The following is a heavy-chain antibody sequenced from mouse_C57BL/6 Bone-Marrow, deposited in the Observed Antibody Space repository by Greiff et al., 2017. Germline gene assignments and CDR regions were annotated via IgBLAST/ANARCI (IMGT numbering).Heavy chain of an antibody. CDR1: GIDFSRYW. V-gene: IGHV4-1*01. J-gene: IGHJ1*03. CDR2: INPDSSTI. Sequence: EASGIDFSRYWMSWVRRAPGKGLEWIGEINPDSSTINYAPSLKDKFIISRDNAKNTLYLQMSKVRSEDTALYYRARRGYGSTYWYFDVWGTGTTVTVSS. CDR3: ARRGYGSTYWYFDV. D-gene: IGHD1-1*01.